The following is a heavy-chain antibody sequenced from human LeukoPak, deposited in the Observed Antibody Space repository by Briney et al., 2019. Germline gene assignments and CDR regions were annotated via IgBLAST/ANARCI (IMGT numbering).Heavy chain of an antibody. V-gene: IGHV3-23*01. CDR3: AKDRAKRGKQGSGWYLDAFDI. D-gene: IGHD6-19*01. Sequence: GGSLRLSCAASGFTFSSYAMSWVRQAPGNGLEWVSAISGSGGSTYYADSVKGRFTISRDNSKNTLYLQMNSLRAEDTAVYYCAKDRAKRGKQGSGWYLDAFDIWGQGTMVTVSS. CDR1: GFTFSSYA. J-gene: IGHJ3*02. CDR2: ISGSGGST.